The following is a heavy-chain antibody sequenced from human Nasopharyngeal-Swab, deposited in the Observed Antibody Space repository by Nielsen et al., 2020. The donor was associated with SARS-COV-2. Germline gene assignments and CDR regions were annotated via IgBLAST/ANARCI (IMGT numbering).Heavy chain of an antibody. V-gene: IGHV3-23*03. Sequence: GGSLRLSCAASGFTFNSYAMSWVRQAPGQGLEWVSVIYSGGSSTYYADSVKGRFTISRDNSKNTLYLQMNSLRAEDTAIYFCAKETRCGGDCYYVDYWGQGALVTVSS. J-gene: IGHJ4*02. CDR1: GFTFNSYA. D-gene: IGHD2-21*02. CDR3: AKETRCGGDCYYVDY. CDR2: IYSGGSST.